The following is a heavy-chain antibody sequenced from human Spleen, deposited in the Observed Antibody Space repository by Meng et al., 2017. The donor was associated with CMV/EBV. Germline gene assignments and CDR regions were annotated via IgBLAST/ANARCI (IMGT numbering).Heavy chain of an antibody. CDR1: GYTFTGYY. D-gene: IGHD6-19*01. CDR3: ARGGIAVTPATMYYFDY. Sequence: GQLVQAGAEVKKPGASVKVSCKASGYTFTGYYMHWVRQAPGQGLEWMGWINPNSGGTNYAQKFQGRVTMTRDTSISTAYMELSRLRSDDTAVYYCARGGIAVTPATMYYFDYWGQGTLVTVSS. CDR2: INPNSGGT. V-gene: IGHV1-2*02. J-gene: IGHJ4*02.